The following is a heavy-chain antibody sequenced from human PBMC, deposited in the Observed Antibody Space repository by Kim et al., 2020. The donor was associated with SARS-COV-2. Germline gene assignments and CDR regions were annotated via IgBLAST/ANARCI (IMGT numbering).Heavy chain of an antibody. CDR3: ATAPGNY. CDR2: SGGST. J-gene: IGHJ4*02. Sequence: SGGSTYHADSVNGQFTISRDNSKNTLYLQMNSLRAEDTAVYYCATAPGNYWGQGTLVTVSS. V-gene: IGHV3-23*01.